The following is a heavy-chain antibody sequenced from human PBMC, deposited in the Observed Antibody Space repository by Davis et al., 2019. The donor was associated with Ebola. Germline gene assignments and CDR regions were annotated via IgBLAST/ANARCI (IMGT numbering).Heavy chain of an antibody. CDR2: ISGSGGST. CDR1: GFTFSSYA. V-gene: IGHV3-23*01. Sequence: GGSLRLSRAASGFTFSSYAMSWVRQAPGKGLEWVSAISGSGGSTYYADSVKGRFTISRDNSKNTLYLQMNSLRAEDTAVYYCARDPRELRGYYYGMDVWGQGTTVTVSS. J-gene: IGHJ6*02. D-gene: IGHD1-26*01. CDR3: ARDPRELRGYYYGMDV.